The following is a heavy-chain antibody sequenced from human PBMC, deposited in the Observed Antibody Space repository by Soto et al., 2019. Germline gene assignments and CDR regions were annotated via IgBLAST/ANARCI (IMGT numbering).Heavy chain of an antibody. CDR1: GGSISRYY. Sequence: PSETLPLTCTFSGGSISRYYWSWIRQSPGKGLEWIGYLYNTGSTIYNPSLKSRVTISVDTSKNQFSLKMNSVTAADTAVYYCARDKITGLFDYWGQGTLVTV. V-gene: IGHV4-59*01. CDR3: ARDKITGLFDY. J-gene: IGHJ4*02. CDR2: LYNTGST. D-gene: IGHD2-8*02.